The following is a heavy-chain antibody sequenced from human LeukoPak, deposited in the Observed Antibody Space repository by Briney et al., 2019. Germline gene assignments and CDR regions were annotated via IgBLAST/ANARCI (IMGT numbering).Heavy chain of an antibody. CDR1: GYTFTSYG. D-gene: IGHD5-12*01. CDR2: ISAYNGNT. V-gene: IGHV1-18*01. J-gene: IGHJ4*02. CDR3: ARAPGYSGYDWFFGRDYYFDY. Sequence: GASVKVSCKASGYTFTSYGISWVRQAPGQGLEWMGWISAYNGNTNYAQKLQGRVTMTTDTSTSTAYMELRSLRSDDTAVYYCARAPGYSGYDWFFGRDYYFDYWGQGTLVTVSS.